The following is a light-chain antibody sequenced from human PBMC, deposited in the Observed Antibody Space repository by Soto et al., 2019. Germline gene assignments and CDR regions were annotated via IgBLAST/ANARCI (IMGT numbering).Light chain of an antibody. CDR3: QKYGGLFT. Sequence: EIVLTQSPGTLSLSPGERATLSCRASQSLTSNYLAWYQQKPGQAPRLLIYDASSRATAIPDRFSGSGSGTDFTLTISRLEPEDFAVYYCQKYGGLFTFGPGTKVDIK. CDR1: QSLTSNY. CDR2: DAS. J-gene: IGKJ3*01. V-gene: IGKV3-20*01.